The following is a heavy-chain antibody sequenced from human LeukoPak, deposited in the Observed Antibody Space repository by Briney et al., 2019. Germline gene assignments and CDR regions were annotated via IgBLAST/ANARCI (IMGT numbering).Heavy chain of an antibody. CDR2: ISSSGSTI. CDR1: GFTFSDYY. Sequence: GGSLILSCAASGFTFSDYYMSWIRQAPGKGLEWVSYISSSGSTIYYADSVKGRFTISRDNAKNSLYLQMNSLRAEDTAVYYCARDPPNYGSGTYKWFDPWGQGTLVTVSS. V-gene: IGHV3-11*01. D-gene: IGHD3-10*01. CDR3: ARDPPNYGSGTYKWFDP. J-gene: IGHJ5*02.